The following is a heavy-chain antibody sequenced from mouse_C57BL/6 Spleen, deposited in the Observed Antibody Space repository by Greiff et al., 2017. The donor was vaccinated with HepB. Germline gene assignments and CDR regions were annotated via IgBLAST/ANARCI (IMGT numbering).Heavy chain of an antibody. Sequence: EVKLLESGPGLVKPSQSLSLTCSVTGYSITSGYYWNWIRQFPGNKLEWMGYISYDGSNNYNPSLKNRISITRDTSKNQFFLKLNSVTTEDTATYYCARGELGWDYWGQGTTLTVSS. CDR2: ISYDGSN. V-gene: IGHV3-6*01. CDR3: ARGELGWDY. J-gene: IGHJ2*01. CDR1: GYSITSGYY. D-gene: IGHD4-1*01.